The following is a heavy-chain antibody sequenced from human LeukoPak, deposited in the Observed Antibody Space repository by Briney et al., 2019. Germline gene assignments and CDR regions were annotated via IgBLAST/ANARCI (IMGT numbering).Heavy chain of an antibody. J-gene: IGHJ4*02. D-gene: IGHD2-15*01. CDR2: ISYDGSNK. CDR3: AKEGGAPYCSGGSCYGGGFDY. CDR1: GFTFSSYD. V-gene: IGHV3-30*18. Sequence: PGGSLRLSCAASGFTFSSYDMHWVRQAPGKGLEWVAVISYDGSNKYYADSVKGRFTISRDNSKNTLYLQMNSLRAEDTAVYYCAKEGGAPYCSGGSCYGGGFDYWGQGTLVTVSS.